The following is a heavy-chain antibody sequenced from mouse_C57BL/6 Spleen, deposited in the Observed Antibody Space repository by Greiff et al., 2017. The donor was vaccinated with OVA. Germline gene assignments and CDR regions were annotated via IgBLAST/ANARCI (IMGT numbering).Heavy chain of an antibody. Sequence: EVQRVESGPELVKPGASVKISCKASGYSFTGYYMNWVKQSPEKSLEWIGEINPSTGGTTYNQKFKAKATLTVDKSSSTAYMQLKSLTSEDSAVYYCARSDYYGSGDWYFDVWGTGTTVTVSS. V-gene: IGHV1-42*01. CDR1: GYSFTGYY. CDR2: INPSTGGT. D-gene: IGHD1-1*01. J-gene: IGHJ1*03. CDR3: ARSDYYGSGDWYFDV.